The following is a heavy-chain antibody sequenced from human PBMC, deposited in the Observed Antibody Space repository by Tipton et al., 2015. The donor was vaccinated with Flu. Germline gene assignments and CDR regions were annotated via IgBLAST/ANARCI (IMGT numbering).Heavy chain of an antibody. CDR1: GYTLTSYD. D-gene: IGHD3-3*01. CDR3: ARLGYDFWSGYSNWFDP. CDR2: MNPNSGNT. Sequence: QLVQSGAEVKKPGASVKVSCKASGYTLTSYDINWVRQATGQGLEWMGWMNPNSGNTGYAQKFQGRVTMTRNTSISTAYMELSSLRSEDTAVYYCARLGYDFWSGYSNWFDPWGQGTPVTVSS. J-gene: IGHJ5*02. V-gene: IGHV1-8*01.